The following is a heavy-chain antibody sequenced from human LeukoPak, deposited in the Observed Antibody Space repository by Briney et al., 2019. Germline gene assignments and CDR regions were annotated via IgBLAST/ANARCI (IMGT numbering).Heavy chain of an antibody. Sequence: SSETLSLTCAVYGGSFSGYYWSWIRQPPGKGLEWIGEINHSGSTNYNPSLKSRVTISVDTSKNQFSLKLSSVTAADTAVYYCARLHDSSGYYLDYWGQGTLVTVSS. J-gene: IGHJ4*02. CDR3: ARLHDSSGYYLDY. V-gene: IGHV4-34*01. CDR2: INHSGST. CDR1: GGSFSGYY. D-gene: IGHD3-22*01.